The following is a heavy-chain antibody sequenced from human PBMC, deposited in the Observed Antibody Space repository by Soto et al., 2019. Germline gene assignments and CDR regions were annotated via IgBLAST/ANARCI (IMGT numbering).Heavy chain of an antibody. Sequence: LRLSCSASGFIFSNFRMHWVRQAPGKGLEWVAVIWYDGSNEYYADSVKGRFTISKDNSKNTLYLQMNSLRAEDTAVYYCARDDIPGRAVATYGRDVWGQGTPVSVSS. V-gene: IGHV3-33*01. J-gene: IGHJ6*02. CDR1: GFIFSNFR. D-gene: IGHD6-19*01. CDR3: ARDDIPGRAVATYGRDV. CDR2: IWYDGSNE.